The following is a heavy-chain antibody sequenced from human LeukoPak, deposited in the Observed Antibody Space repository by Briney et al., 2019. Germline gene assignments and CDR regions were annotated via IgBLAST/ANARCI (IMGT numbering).Heavy chain of an antibody. CDR3: ARCHYDSSGSPDY. D-gene: IGHD3-22*01. Sequence: PSETLSLTCTVSGGSISSSSYYWGWIRQPPGKGLEWIGSIYYSGSTYYNPSLKSRVTISVDTSKNQFSLKLSAATAADTAVYYCARCHYDSSGSPDYWGQGTLVTVSS. J-gene: IGHJ4*02. V-gene: IGHV4-39*01. CDR1: GGSISSSSYY. CDR2: IYYSGST.